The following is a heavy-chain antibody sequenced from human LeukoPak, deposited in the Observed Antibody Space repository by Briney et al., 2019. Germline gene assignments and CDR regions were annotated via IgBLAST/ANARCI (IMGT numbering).Heavy chain of an antibody. V-gene: IGHV3-21*01. D-gene: IGHD3-10*01. Sequence: GGSLRLSCAASGFTFSSYSMNWVRQAPGKGLEWVSSISSSSSYIYYADSVKGRFTISRDNAKNSLYLQMNSLRAEDTAVYYCAKPTTPPYYGSGSRHRDAFDIWGQGTMVTVSS. CDR3: AKPTTPPYYGSGSRHRDAFDI. CDR1: GFTFSSYS. CDR2: ISSSSSYI. J-gene: IGHJ3*02.